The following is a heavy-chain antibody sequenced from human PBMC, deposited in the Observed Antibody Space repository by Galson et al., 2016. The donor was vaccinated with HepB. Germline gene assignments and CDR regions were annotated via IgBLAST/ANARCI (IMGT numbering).Heavy chain of an antibody. CDR2: LTGGGDT. J-gene: IGHJ4*02. D-gene: IGHD6-19*01. Sequence: SLRLSCAASGFTFNTYAMSWVRQAPGKGLEWVSTLTGGGDTYYADSVKGRVTIFRDISKNTLFLQMNSLRVEDTAVYYCAKATDSTGRYLGDYWGQGTLVTVSS. CDR1: GFTFNTYA. V-gene: IGHV3-23*01. CDR3: AKATDSTGRYLGDY.